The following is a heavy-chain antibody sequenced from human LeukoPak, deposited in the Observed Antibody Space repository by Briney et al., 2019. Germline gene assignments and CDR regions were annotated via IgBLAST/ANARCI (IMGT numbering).Heavy chain of an antibody. Sequence: GGSLRLSCAASGFTLSSYWMTWVRQAPGRGLEWVANIKQDGSEKYYVDSVKGRFTISRDNAKNSLYLQMNSLRAEDTAVYYCARDGDLWSAPMDVWGQGTTVTVSS. CDR1: GFTLSSYW. CDR3: ARDGDLWSAPMDV. J-gene: IGHJ6*02. CDR2: IKQDGSEK. D-gene: IGHD3-3*01. V-gene: IGHV3-7*01.